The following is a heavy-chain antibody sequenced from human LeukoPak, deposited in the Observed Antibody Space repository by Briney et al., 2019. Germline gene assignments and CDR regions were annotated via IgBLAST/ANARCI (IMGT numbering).Heavy chain of an antibody. CDR3: ARDSGRTTVTWNFDY. Sequence: ASVKVSCKASGYTFISYYIHWVRQAPGQGLEWLGIINPSGGSTNYAQKFQGRVTMTRDTSTNTVYMELSSLRSDDTAVYYCARDSGRTTVTWNFDYWGQGTLVTVSS. D-gene: IGHD4-17*01. CDR1: GYTFISYY. J-gene: IGHJ4*02. CDR2: INPSGGST. V-gene: IGHV1-46*01.